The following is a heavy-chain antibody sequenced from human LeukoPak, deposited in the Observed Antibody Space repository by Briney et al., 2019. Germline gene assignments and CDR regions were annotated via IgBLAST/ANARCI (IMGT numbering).Heavy chain of an antibody. CDR1: GYSFTNYW. CDR2: IYPGDSET. CDR3: ARGGSAYALDY. V-gene: IGHV5-51*01. D-gene: IGHD2-2*01. J-gene: IGHJ4*02. Sequence: PGESLKISCKGSGYSFTNYWIGWVRQMPGKGPEWMGIIYPGDSETRYSPSFQGQVTMSTDKSISTAYLQWSSLKASDTAMYFCARGGSAYALDYWGQGTLVTVSS.